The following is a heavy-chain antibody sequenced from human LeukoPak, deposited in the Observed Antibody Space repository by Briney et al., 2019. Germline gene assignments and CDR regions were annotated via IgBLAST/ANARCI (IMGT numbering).Heavy chain of an antibody. Sequence: GRSLRLSCAASGFTFSSYGMHWVRQAPGKGLEWVSAISGSGGSTYYADSVKGRFTISRDNSKNTLYLQMNSLRAEDTAVYYCAKDAKVVDTAMVLIDYWGQGTLVTVSS. J-gene: IGHJ4*02. CDR3: AKDAKVVDTAMVLIDY. V-gene: IGHV3-23*01. CDR1: GFTFSSYG. CDR2: ISGSGGST. D-gene: IGHD5-18*01.